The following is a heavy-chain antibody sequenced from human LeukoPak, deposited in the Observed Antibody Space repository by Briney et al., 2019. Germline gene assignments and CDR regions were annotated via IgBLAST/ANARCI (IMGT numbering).Heavy chain of an antibody. CDR2: ISASSKTI. Sequence: PGGSLRLSCVTSGFTFSTYSMNWVRQAPGKGLEWLSYISASSKTIEYADSVKGRFTISRDNAKNSLHLQMNSLTAEDTAIYYCARDRGVRSGSDWLDPWGQGTLVTVSS. J-gene: IGHJ5*02. V-gene: IGHV3-48*01. CDR3: ARDRGVRSGSDWLDP. D-gene: IGHD1-26*01. CDR1: GFTFSTYS.